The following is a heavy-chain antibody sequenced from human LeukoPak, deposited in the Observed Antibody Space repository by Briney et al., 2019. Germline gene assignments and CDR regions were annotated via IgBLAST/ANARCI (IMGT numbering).Heavy chain of an antibody. CDR1: GYTFTSYY. V-gene: IGHV1-46*01. D-gene: IGHD1-26*01. CDR3: ARGPEEWELLSPPDY. CDR2: INPSGGST. Sequence: ASVKVSCKASGYTFTSYYMHWVRQAPGQGLEWMGIINPSGGSTSYAQKFQGRVTMTRDTSTSTVYMELSRLRSDDTAVYYCARGPEEWELLSPPDYWGQGTLVTVSS. J-gene: IGHJ4*02.